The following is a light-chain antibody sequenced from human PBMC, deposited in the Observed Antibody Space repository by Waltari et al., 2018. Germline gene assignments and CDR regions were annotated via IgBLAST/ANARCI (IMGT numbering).Light chain of an antibody. CDR2: WAS. CDR1: PSVSDHGNNKNY. V-gene: IGKV4-1*01. CDR3: QQYYNTPPT. J-gene: IGKJ1*01. Sequence: DIVMTQSPDSLTASPAERATINCRPSPSVSDHGNNKNYLAWYRQKPGQPPKLLISWASTREFGVPDRFSGSGSGTEFTLTISSLQPEDVAVYYCQQYYNTPPTFGQGTKVEIK.